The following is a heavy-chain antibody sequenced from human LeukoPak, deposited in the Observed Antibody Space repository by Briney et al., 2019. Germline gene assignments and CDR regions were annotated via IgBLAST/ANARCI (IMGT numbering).Heavy chain of an antibody. CDR1: GGSISSSSYY. J-gene: IGHJ4*02. CDR2: IYTSGST. Sequence: SETLSLTCTVSGGSISSSSYYWGWIRQPPGKGLEWIGRIYTSGSTNYNPSLKSRVTISVDTSKNQFSLKLSSVTAADTAVYYCARIYKTGDFDYWGQGTLVTVSS. CDR3: ARIYKTGDFDY. D-gene: IGHD7-27*01. V-gene: IGHV4-39*07.